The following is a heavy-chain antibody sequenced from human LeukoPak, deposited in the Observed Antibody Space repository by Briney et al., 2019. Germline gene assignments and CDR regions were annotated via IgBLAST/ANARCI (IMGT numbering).Heavy chain of an antibody. CDR2: ISAYNGNT. D-gene: IGHD3-3*01. CDR1: GYTFTSYG. J-gene: IGHJ4*02. CDR3: ARGPYYDFWSGYYPPGPFDY. Sequence: GASVKVSCKASGYTFTSYGISWVRQAPGQGLEWMGWISAYNGNTNYAQKLQGRVTMTTDTSTSTAYMELRSLRSDDTAVYYCARGPYYDFWSGYYPPGPFDYWGQGTLVTVSS. V-gene: IGHV1-18*01.